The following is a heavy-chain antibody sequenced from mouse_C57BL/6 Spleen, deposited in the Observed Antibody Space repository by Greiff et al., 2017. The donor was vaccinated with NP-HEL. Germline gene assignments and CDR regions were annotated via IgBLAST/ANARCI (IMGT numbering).Heavy chain of an antibody. Sequence: QVQLQQSGAELVKPGASVKLSCKASGYTFTSYWMHWVKQRPGQGLEWIGMIHPNSGSTNYNEKFKSKATLTVDKSSSTAYMQLSSLTSEDSAVYYCARGYDGYYVLGYWGQGTTLTVSS. V-gene: IGHV1-64*01. CDR2: IHPNSGST. D-gene: IGHD2-3*01. J-gene: IGHJ2*01. CDR1: GYTFTSYW. CDR3: ARGYDGYYVLGY.